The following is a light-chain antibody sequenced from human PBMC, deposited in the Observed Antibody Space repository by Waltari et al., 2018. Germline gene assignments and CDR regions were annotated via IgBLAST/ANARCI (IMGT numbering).Light chain of an antibody. CDR1: PSVLYRSNNKNY. CDR2: WAS. CDR3: QQHYGTPRT. V-gene: IGKV4-1*01. J-gene: IGKJ2*01. Sequence: DIVMTQSPDSLAVSLGERATIHCKSSPSVLYRSNNKNYLAWYQQKPGQPPKLLIYWASTRESGVPDRFSGSGSGTDFTLTISSLQAEDVAVYYCQQHYGTPRTFGQGTKLEIK.